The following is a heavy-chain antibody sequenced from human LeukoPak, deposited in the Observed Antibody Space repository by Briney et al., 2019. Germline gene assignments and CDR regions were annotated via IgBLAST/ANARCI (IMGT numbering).Heavy chain of an antibody. D-gene: IGHD4-17*01. Sequence: PGGSLRLSCAASGFTFSRYAMNWVRQAPGKGLEWVAVISYDGSNKYYADSVKGRFTISRDNSKNTLSLQMNSLRAEDTAVYYCARRDHGDYGEEYWGQGTLVTVSS. CDR2: ISYDGSNK. CDR3: ARRDHGDYGEEY. CDR1: GFTFSRYA. V-gene: IGHV3-30*03. J-gene: IGHJ4*02.